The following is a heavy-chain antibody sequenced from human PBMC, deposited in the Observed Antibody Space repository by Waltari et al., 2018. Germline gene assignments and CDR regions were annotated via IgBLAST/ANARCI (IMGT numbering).Heavy chain of an antibody. CDR3: AKDLQGENDY. D-gene: IGHD3-16*01. Sequence: QVQLVQSGAEEKKPGASVKVSCKASGYTFTSYGISWVRQASGQGLEWMGWVRANNGNTNYAQKLQGRVTMTTDTSTSTACMELRSLRSDDTAVYYCAKDLQGENDYWGQGTLVTVAS. J-gene: IGHJ4*02. V-gene: IGHV1-18*01. CDR2: VRANNGNT. CDR1: GYTFTSYG.